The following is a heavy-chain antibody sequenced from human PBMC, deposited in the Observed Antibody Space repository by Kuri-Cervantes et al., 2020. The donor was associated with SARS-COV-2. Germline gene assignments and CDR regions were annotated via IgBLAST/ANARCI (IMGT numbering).Heavy chain of an antibody. CDR3: ARSQYYHYYYYMDV. CDR2: ISYDGSNK. D-gene: IGHD2/OR15-2a*01. J-gene: IGHJ6*03. CDR1: GFTFGDYA. V-gene: IGHV3-30-3*01. Sequence: GGSLRLSCTASGFTFGDYAMSWVRQAPGKGLEWVAVISYDGSNKYYADSVKGRFTISRDNSKNTLYLQMNSLRAEDTAVYYCARSQYYHYYYYMDVWGKGTTVTVSS.